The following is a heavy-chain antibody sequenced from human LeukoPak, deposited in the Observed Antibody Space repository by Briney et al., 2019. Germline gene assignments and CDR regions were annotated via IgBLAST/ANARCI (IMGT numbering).Heavy chain of an antibody. V-gene: IGHV1-18*01. CDR3: ARGHRRAGTDFDY. J-gene: IGHJ4*02. CDR2: ISAYNGNT. Sequence: GSVKVSCKASGYTFTSYGISWVRQAPGQGLEWMGWISAYNGNTNYAQKLQGRVTMTTDPCTSTAYLELRSLRSDDTAVYYCARGHRRAGTDFDYWGQGTLVTVSS. D-gene: IGHD6-19*01. CDR1: GYTFTSYG.